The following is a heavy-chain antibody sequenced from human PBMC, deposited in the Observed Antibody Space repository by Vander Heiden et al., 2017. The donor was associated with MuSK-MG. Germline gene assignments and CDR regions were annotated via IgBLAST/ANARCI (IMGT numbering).Heavy chain of an antibody. V-gene: IGHV3-74*01. CDR1: GFTFRSYW. D-gene: IGHD1-26*01. Sequence: VQMVESGGGLVQPGGSLRPSCAAPGFTFRSYWMHWVRQAPGKVLVWVSRINSDGTSTNYADSVKGRFTISRDNAKNTLYLQMNSLRAEDTAVYYCARVGSQWELLLDFDYWGQGTLVTVSS. CDR3: ARVGSQWELLLDFDY. CDR2: INSDGTST. J-gene: IGHJ4*02.